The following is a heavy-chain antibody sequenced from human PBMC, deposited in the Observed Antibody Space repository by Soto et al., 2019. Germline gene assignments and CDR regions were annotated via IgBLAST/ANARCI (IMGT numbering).Heavy chain of an antibody. CDR3: ARECTLYCSGGSCFSESGWFDP. Sequence: QVQLQESGPGLVKPSGTLSLTCAVSSGSISSSNWWSWVRQPPGKGLEWIGEIYHSGSTNYNPCRNSLVTISVDKSMNQFSLNLSSVTAADTAVYYCARECTLYCSGGSCFSESGWFDPWGQGTLVTVSS. J-gene: IGHJ5*02. D-gene: IGHD2-15*01. CDR2: IYHSGST. CDR1: SGSISSSNW. V-gene: IGHV4-4*02.